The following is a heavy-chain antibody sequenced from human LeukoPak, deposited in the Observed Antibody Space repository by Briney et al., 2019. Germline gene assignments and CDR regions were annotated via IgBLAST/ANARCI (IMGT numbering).Heavy chain of an antibody. V-gene: IGHV3-23*01. CDR1: GFTFSPYA. CDR3: ASDFPYYYFYMDV. CDR2: ISGTGIT. J-gene: IGHJ6*03. Sequence: GGSLRLSCAASGFTFSPYAMAWVRQAPGKGLEWVSSISGTGITDYADSVRGRFTMSRDNSKNTVDLQMNGLRAEDTAVYYCASDFPYYYFYMDVWGKGTMVTVSS.